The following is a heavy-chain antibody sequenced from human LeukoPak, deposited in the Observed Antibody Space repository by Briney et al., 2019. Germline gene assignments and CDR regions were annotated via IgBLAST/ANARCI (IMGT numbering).Heavy chain of an antibody. J-gene: IGHJ4*02. CDR1: GITFSSHW. V-gene: IGHV3-74*01. CDR3: ARGTEVAFDY. Sequence: PGGSLRLSCVASGITFSSHWMHWVRHTPEKGLVWVSRMNSDESDTNYADSVNGRFTISRDNAKNTLYLQMNSLRVEDTAKYYCARGTEVAFDYWGQGTLVTVSS. CDR2: MNSDESDT.